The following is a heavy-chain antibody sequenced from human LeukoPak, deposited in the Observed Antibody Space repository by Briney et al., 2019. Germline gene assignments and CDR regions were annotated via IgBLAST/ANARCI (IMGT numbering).Heavy chain of an antibody. CDR1: GGSFSGYY. Sequence: SETLSLTCAVYGGSFSGYYWSWIRQPPGKGLEWIGEINHSGSTNYNPSLKSRVTISVDTSKSQFSLKLSSVTAADTAVYYCARGQSYDSSGYSFDYWGQGTLVTVSS. CDR3: ARGQSYDSSGYSFDY. J-gene: IGHJ4*02. D-gene: IGHD3-22*01. V-gene: IGHV4-34*01. CDR2: INHSGST.